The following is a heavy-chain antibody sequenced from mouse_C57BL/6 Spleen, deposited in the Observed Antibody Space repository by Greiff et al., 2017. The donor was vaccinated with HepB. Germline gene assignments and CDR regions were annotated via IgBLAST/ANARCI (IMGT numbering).Heavy chain of an antibody. CDR3: TTGYSNYDY. CDR1: GFNIKDDY. CDR2: IDPENGDT. J-gene: IGHJ2*01. D-gene: IGHD2-5*01. Sequence: EVKVEESGAELVRPGASVKLSCTASGFNIKDDYMHWVKQRPEQGLEWIGWIDPENGDTEYASKFQGKATITADTSSNTAYLQLSSLTSEDTAVYYCTTGYSNYDYWGQGTTLTVSS. V-gene: IGHV14-4*01.